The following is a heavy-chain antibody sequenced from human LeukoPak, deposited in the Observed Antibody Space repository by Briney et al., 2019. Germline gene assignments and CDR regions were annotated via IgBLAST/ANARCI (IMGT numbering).Heavy chain of an antibody. D-gene: IGHD1-14*01. Sequence: PGRSLRLPCAASGFTFSSHAMHWVRQAPGKGLEWVAVISYDGSNKYYADSVKGRFTISRDNSKNTLYLQMNSLRAEDTAVYSCARDRNYYFDYWGQGTLVTVSS. CDR2: ISYDGSNK. CDR3: ARDRNYYFDY. V-gene: IGHV3-30-3*01. J-gene: IGHJ4*02. CDR1: GFTFSSHA.